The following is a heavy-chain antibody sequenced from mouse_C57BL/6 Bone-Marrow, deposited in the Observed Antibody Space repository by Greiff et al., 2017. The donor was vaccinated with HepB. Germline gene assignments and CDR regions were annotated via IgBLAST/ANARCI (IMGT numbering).Heavy chain of an antibody. CDR2: ISSGGSYT. J-gene: IGHJ3*01. Sequence: EVKLMESGGDLVKPGGSLKLSCAASGFTFSSYGMSWVRQTPDKRLEWVATISSGGSYTYYPDSVKGRFTISRDNAKNTLYLQMSSLKSEDTAMYYCARGYDSSWFAYWGQGTLVTVSA. D-gene: IGHD2-4*01. V-gene: IGHV5-6*01. CDR3: ARGYDSSWFAY. CDR1: GFTFSSYG.